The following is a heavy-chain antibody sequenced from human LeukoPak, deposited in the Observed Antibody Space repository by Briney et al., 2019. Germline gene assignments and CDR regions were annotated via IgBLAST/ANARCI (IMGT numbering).Heavy chain of an antibody. CDR1: GFPFFSYG. Sequence: GGSLRLSCVASGFPFFSYGMHWVRQAPGKGLEWVAAISSDGNNQNYADSVKGRFTITRDNSKSTLYLQMTGLRVEDTAVYYCVKGRLRSPDHNWFHPWGPGTLVTVSS. CDR2: ISSDGNNQ. CDR3: VKGRLRSPDHNWFHP. J-gene: IGHJ5*02. V-gene: IGHV3-30*18.